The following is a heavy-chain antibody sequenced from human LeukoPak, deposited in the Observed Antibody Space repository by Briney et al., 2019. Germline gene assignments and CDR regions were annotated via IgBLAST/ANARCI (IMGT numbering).Heavy chain of an antibody. CDR1: GYTFTGYY. Sequence: ASVKPPCKASGYTFTGYYLHWVRQAPGQGLEWVGWINPNSGGTNYAQKFQGRVTMTRDTSITTVYMELSRLRSDDTAVYYCSREDYWGQGTLVTVSS. CDR3: SREDY. J-gene: IGHJ4*02. V-gene: IGHV1-2*02. CDR2: INPNSGGT.